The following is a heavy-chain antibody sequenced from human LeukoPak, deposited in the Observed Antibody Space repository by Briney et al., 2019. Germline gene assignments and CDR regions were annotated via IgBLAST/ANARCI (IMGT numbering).Heavy chain of an antibody. CDR3: ARLGYYDGSGYSKSYFDY. CDR2: ISSSSSYI. CDR1: GFTFSSYS. D-gene: IGHD3-22*01. J-gene: IGHJ4*02. Sequence: GGSLRLSCAASGFTFSSYSMNWVRQAPGKGLEWVSSISSSSSYIYYADSVKGRFTISRDNAKNSLYLQMNSLRAEDTAVYYCARLGYYDGSGYSKSYFDYWGQGTLVTVSS. V-gene: IGHV3-21*01.